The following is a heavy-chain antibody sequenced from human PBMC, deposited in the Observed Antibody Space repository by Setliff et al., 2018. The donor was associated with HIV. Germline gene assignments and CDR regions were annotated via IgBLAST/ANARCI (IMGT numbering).Heavy chain of an antibody. CDR2: IQSGGIT. CDR3: ARVDPYSSGFYGY. Sequence: PGGSLRLSCAASGFTFFSSALTWVRQAPGKGLEWVSLIQSGGITYYADSVKGRFTISRDNSNNTLSLQMSSLRAEDTAQYYCARVDPYSSGFYGYWGQGKLVTVSS. J-gene: IGHJ4*02. D-gene: IGHD3-22*01. V-gene: IGHV3-23*01. CDR1: GFTFFSSA.